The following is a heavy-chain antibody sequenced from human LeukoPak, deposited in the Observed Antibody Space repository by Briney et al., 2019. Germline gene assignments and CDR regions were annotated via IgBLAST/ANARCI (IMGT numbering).Heavy chain of an antibody. V-gene: IGHV4-39*01. D-gene: IGHD6-19*01. CDR2: IYYSGST. CDR1: GGSISSSSYY. J-gene: IGHJ3*02. CDR3: ARRRWLDYAFDI. Sequence: PSETLSLTCTVSGGSISSSSYYWGWIRQPPGKGLEWIGSIYYSGSTYYNPSLKSRVTISVDTSKNQSSLKLSSVTAADTAVYYCARRRWLDYAFDIWGQGTMVTVSS.